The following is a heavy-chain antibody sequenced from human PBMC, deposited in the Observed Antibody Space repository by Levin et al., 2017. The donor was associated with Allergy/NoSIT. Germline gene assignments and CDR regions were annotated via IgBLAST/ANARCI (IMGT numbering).Heavy chain of an antibody. CDR1: GGSISSGGYY. CDR3: ASDSGGAMEYYYYYGMDV. Sequence: SETLSLTCTVSGGSISSGGYYWSWIRQHPGKGLEWIGYIYYSGSTYYNPSLKSRVTISVDTSKNQFPLKLSSVTAADTAVYYCASDSGGAMEYYYYYGMDVWGQGTTVTVSS. V-gene: IGHV4-31*03. D-gene: IGHD3-16*01. J-gene: IGHJ6*02. CDR2: IYYSGST.